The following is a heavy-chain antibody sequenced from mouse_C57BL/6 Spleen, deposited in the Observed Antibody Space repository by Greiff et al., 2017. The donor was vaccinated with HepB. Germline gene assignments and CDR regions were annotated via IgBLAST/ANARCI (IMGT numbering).Heavy chain of an antibody. CDR3: ARDHLSGAMDY. Sequence: EVKLMESEGGLVQPGSSMKLSCTASGFTFSDYYMAWVRQVPEKGLEWVANINYDGSSTYYLDSLKSRFIISRDNEKNILYLQMSSLKSEDTATYDCARDHLSGAMDYWGQGTSVTVSS. D-gene: IGHD3-1*01. V-gene: IGHV5-16*01. CDR1: GFTFSDYY. J-gene: IGHJ4*01. CDR2: INYDGSST.